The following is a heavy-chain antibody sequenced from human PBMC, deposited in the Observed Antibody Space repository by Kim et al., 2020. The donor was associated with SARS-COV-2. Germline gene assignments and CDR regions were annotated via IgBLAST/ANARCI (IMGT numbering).Heavy chain of an antibody. CDR2: GST. D-gene: IGHD3-16*01. Sequence: GSTFYADCRKGRFTIARDNHKNFLYLEMNSLKTEDTALYYCTKEKLRYFDFWGRGTLVTVSS. J-gene: IGHJ2*01. CDR3: TKEKLRYFDF. V-gene: IGHV3-43*01.